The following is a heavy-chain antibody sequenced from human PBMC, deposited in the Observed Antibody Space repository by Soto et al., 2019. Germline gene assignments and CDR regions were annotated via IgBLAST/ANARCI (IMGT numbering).Heavy chain of an antibody. CDR1: GFTFSSYA. D-gene: IGHD2-2*02. Sequence: TGGSLRLSCAASGFTFSSYAMHWVRQAPGKGLEWVAVISYDGSNKYYADSVKGRFTISRDNSKNTLYLQMNSLRAEDTAVYYCARFLVPAAIDYFDYWGQGTLVTVSS. CDR2: ISYDGSNK. V-gene: IGHV3-30-3*01. J-gene: IGHJ4*02. CDR3: ARFLVPAAIDYFDY.